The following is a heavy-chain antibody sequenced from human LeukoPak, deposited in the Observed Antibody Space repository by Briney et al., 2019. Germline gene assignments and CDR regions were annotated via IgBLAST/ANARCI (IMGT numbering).Heavy chain of an antibody. CDR1: GGSISSSSYY. CDR3: ARGRLVRHYYDNRHGLSY. V-gene: IGHV4-39*07. D-gene: IGHD3-22*01. J-gene: IGHJ4*02. CDR2: INHSGST. Sequence: SETLSLTCTVSGGSISSSSYYWGWIRQPPGKGLEWIGEINHSGSTNYNPSLKSRVTISVDTSKNQFSLKLSSVTAADTAVYYCARGRLVRHYYDNRHGLSYWGQGTLVTVSS.